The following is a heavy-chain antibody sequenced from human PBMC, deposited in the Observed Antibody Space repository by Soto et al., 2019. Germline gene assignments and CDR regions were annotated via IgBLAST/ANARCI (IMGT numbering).Heavy chain of an antibody. CDR3: ARQDIVVVVATPDLAFDI. J-gene: IGHJ3*02. V-gene: IGHV3-23*01. CDR1: GFTFSSYA. D-gene: IGHD2-15*01. Sequence: GGSLRLSCAASGFTFSSYAMSWVRQAPGKGLEWVSAISGSGGSTYYADSVKGRFTISRDNSKNTLYLQMNSLRAEDTAVYYCARQDIVVVVATPDLAFDIWGQGTMVTVSS. CDR2: ISGSGGST.